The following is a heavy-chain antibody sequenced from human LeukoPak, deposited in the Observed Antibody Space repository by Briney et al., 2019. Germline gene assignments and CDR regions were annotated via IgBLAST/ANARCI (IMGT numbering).Heavy chain of an antibody. CDR1: GGSISSGSYY. J-gene: IGHJ3*02. V-gene: IGHV4-61*02. D-gene: IGHD3-22*01. CDR3: ARARYYDSSGYYSNDAFDI. CDR2: IYTSGST. Sequence: SETLSLTCTVSGGSISSGSYYWSWIRQPAGKGLEWIGRIYTSGSTNYNPSLKSRVTISVDTSKNQFSLKLSSVTAADTAVYYCARARYYDSSGYYSNDAFDIRGQGTMVTVSS.